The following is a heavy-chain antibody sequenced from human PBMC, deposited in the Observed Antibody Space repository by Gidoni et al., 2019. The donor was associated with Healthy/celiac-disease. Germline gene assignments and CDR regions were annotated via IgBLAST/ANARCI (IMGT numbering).Heavy chain of an antibody. V-gene: IGHV4-59*01. J-gene: IGHJ6*02. CDR1: GASISSYY. CDR2: IYYSGST. Sequence: QVQLQESGPGLAKPAETLSLTCTVSGASISSYYWSWTRQPPGKGMEWIGYIYYSGSTNYNPSLKSRVTISVDTSKIQFSLKLSSVTAADTAVYYCARDEVMYSSGGGAYYYYYGMDVWGQGTTVTVSS. CDR3: ARDEVMYSSGGGAYYYYYGMDV. D-gene: IGHD6-19*01.